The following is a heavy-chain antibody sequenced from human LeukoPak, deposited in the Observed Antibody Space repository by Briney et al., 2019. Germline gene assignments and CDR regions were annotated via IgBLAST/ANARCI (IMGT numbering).Heavy chain of an antibody. D-gene: IGHD2-15*01. V-gene: IGHV3-43*02. CDR3: AKGDVVAGNPYLDF. Sequence: GGSLRLSCTASGFNLDDYGIHWVRQAPGKGLEWVSVNSGDGGNTYYADSVKGRFTICRDNSKSSLYLQMNSLRREDTAFYYCAKGDVVAGNPYLDFWGQGTLVTVSS. J-gene: IGHJ4*02. CDR1: GFNLDDYG. CDR2: NSGDGGNT.